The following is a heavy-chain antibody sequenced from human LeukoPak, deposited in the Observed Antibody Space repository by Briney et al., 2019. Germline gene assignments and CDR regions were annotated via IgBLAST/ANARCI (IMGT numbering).Heavy chain of an antibody. CDR3: TTHRGYSSSPTFDY. V-gene: IGHV3-15*01. Sequence: PGGSLRLSCAASGFTFSIASMSWVRQAPGKGLEWVGQIKTKTDGGTTDHAGPVKGRFTVSRDDSKNTLYLQMSSLKTEDTAVYYCTTHRGYSSSPTFDYWGQGTLVTVSS. CDR2: IKTKTDGGTT. D-gene: IGHD6-13*01. J-gene: IGHJ4*02. CDR1: GFTFSIAS.